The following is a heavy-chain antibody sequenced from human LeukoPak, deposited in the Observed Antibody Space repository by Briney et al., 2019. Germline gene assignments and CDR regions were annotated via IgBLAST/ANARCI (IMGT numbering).Heavy chain of an antibody. V-gene: IGHV3-23*01. J-gene: IGHJ4*02. CDR1: GFTFSSYA. CDR3: ANDHDYGDY. Sequence: AGGSLRLSCAASGFTFSSYALSWVRQAPGKGLEWVSAISGSGGNTYYADSVKGRFTISRDNSKNTLYLQMNSLRAEDTAVYYCANDHDYGDYWGQGTLVTVSS. CDR2: ISGSGGNT. D-gene: IGHD4-17*01.